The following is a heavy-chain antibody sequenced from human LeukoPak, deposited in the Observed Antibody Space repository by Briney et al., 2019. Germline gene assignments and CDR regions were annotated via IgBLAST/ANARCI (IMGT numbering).Heavy chain of an antibody. D-gene: IGHD5-12*01. J-gene: IGHJ4*02. CDR3: ARRRGYSGYDQYYFDY. V-gene: IGHV4-39*01. CDR2: IYYSGST. Sequence: XXIYYSGSTYYNPSLKSRVTISVDTSKNQFSLKLSSVTAADTAVYYCARRRGYSGYDQYYFDYWGQGTLVTVSS.